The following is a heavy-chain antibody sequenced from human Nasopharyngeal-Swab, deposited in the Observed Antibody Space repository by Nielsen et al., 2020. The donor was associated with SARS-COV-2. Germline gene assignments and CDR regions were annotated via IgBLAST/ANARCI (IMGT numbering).Heavy chain of an antibody. J-gene: IGHJ4*02. V-gene: IGHV4-38-2*02. Sequence: SETLSLTCTVSGYSISSGYYWGWIRQPPGKGLEWIGSIYHSGSNYYNPSLKGRVTISVDTSKNQFSLKLRSVTAADTAVYYCASVNGYDFWSGYYHPFDYWGQGTLVTVSS. CDR2: IYHSGSN. CDR1: GYSISSGYY. D-gene: IGHD3-3*01. CDR3: ASVNGYDFWSGYYHPFDY.